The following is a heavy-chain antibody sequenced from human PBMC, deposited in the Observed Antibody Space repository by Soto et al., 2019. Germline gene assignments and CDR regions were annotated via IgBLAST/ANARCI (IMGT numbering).Heavy chain of an antibody. D-gene: IGHD3-10*01. CDR3: ASPYYGSGSYPYYYGMDV. CDR2: IIPIFGTA. V-gene: IGHV1-69*06. Sequence: GASVKVSCKASGGTFSIYAISWVLQAPGQGLEWMGGIIPIFGTANYAQKFQGRVTITADKSTSTAYMELSSLRSEDTAVYYCASPYYGSGSYPYYYGMDVWGQGTTVT. CDR1: GGTFSIYA. J-gene: IGHJ6*02.